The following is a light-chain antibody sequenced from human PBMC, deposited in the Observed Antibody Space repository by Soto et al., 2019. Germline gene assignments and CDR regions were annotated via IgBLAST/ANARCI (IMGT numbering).Light chain of an antibody. CDR1: QSVSSY. J-gene: IGKJ2*01. CDR2: DAS. CDR3: QQRSNWPPYT. Sequence: EIVLTQSPATLSLSPGERATLSCRASQSVSSYLDWYQQKPGQAPGLLIYDASNRATGIPARFSGSGSGTDFTLTISSLEPEDFAVYYCQQRSNWPPYTFGQGTKLEIK. V-gene: IGKV3-11*01.